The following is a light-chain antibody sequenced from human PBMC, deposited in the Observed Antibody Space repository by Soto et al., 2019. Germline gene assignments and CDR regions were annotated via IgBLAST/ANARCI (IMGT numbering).Light chain of an antibody. Sequence: DIQMTQSPSSLSASVGDRVTITCRASQSISNYLNWYQQKPGKTPRLLIYGATTLQSGVPSRFSGSGSGTDFALTISSLQPEDFATYYCQQLKSYVTFGQGTRLEI. J-gene: IGKJ5*01. V-gene: IGKV1-9*01. CDR2: GAT. CDR1: QSISNY. CDR3: QQLKSYVT.